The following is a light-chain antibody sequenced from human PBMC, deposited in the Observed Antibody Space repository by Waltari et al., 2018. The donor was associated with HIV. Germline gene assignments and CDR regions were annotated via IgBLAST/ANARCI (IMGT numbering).Light chain of an antibody. Sequence: EVVMTQSPAALSVSPGDRATLSCRASQSVSTNFAWYQQKAGQGPRLLIHGASTRATGIPARFSGSGSGTEFTLTISSLQSEDFAVYCCQQYDDWPPITFGQGTRLEIK. CDR2: GAS. CDR1: QSVSTN. CDR3: QQYDDWPPIT. V-gene: IGKV3-15*01. J-gene: IGKJ5*01.